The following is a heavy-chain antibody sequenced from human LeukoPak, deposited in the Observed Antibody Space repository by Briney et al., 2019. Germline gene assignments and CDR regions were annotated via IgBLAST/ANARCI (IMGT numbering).Heavy chain of an antibody. CDR2: INHSGST. V-gene: IGHV4-34*01. CDR3: ARRSYYYGSGSYKRFDP. CDR1: GGSFSGYY. J-gene: IGHJ5*02. D-gene: IGHD3-10*01. Sequence: SETLSLTCAVYGGSFSGYYWSWIRQPPGKGLEWIGEINHSGSTNYNPSLKSRVTISVDTSKNQFSLKLSSVTAADTAVYYCARRSYYYGSGSYKRFDPWGQGTLVTVSS.